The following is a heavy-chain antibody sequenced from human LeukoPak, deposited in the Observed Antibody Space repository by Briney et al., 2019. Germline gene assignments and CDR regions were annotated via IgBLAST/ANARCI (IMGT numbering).Heavy chain of an antibody. D-gene: IGHD3-3*01. CDR3: ARGRTKITIFGEVIMGWFDP. CDR2: INHSGST. J-gene: IGHJ5*02. V-gene: IGHV4-34*01. Sequence: SETPSLTCAVYGGSFSGYYWSWIRQPPGKGREWIGEINHSGSTNYNPSLKSRVTISVDTSKNQFSLNLSSVTAADTAVYYCARGRTKITIFGEVIMGWFDPWGQGTLVTVSS. CDR1: GGSFSGYY.